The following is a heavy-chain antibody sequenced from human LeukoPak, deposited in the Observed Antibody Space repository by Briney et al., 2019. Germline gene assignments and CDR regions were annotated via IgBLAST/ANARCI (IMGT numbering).Heavy chain of an antibody. CDR3: AKSNGYGLIDY. J-gene: IGHJ4*02. V-gene: IGHV4-38-2*02. CDR1: GYSISSGFY. CDR2: FHHSGST. Sequence: SETLSLTCSVSGYSISSGFYWDWIRQPPGKGLEWIGSFHHSGSTPYNPSLNSRVSISVDTSKNQFSLKLSSVTAADTAVYYCAKSNGYGLIDYWGQGTLVTVSS. D-gene: IGHD5-12*01.